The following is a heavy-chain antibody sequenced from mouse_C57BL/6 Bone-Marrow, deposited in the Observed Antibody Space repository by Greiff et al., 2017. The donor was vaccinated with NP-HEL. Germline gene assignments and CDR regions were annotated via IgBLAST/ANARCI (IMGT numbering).Heavy chain of an antibody. CDR3: ARGVTTFAWFAY. CDR1: GYTFTSYW. V-gene: IGHV1-55*01. D-gene: IGHD2-2*01. J-gene: IGHJ3*01. Sequence: QVQLKQPGAELVKPGASVKMSCKASGYTFTSYWITWVKQRPGQGLEWIGDIYPGSGSTNYNEKFKSKATLTVDTSSSTAYMQLSSLTSEDSAVYYCARGVTTFAWFAYWGQGTLVTVSA. CDR2: IYPGSGST.